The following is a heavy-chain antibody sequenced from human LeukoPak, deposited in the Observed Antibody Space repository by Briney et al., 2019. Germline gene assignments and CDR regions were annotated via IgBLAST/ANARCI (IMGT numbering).Heavy chain of an antibody. Sequence: GGSLRLSCAASGFTFDDYGMSWVRQAPGKGLEWVSGINWNGGSTGYADSVKGRFTISRDNAKNSLYLQMNSLRAEDTALYHCARDLQLDYDFWSGTSRAFDIWGQGTMVTVSS. D-gene: IGHD3-3*01. J-gene: IGHJ3*02. V-gene: IGHV3-20*01. CDR2: INWNGGST. CDR1: GFTFDDYG. CDR3: ARDLQLDYDFWSGTSRAFDI.